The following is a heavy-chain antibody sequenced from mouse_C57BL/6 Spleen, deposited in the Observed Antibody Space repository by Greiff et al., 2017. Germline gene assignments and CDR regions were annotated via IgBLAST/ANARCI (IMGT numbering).Heavy chain of an antibody. CDR3: ARAESAWFAY. CDR1: GFTFSSYA. Sequence: EVHLVESGGGLVKPGGSLKLSCAASGFTFSSYAMSWVRQTPEKRLEWVATISDGGSYTYYPDNVKGRFTISRDNAKNTLYLQMSHLKSEDTAMYYCARAESAWFAYWGQATLVTVSA. J-gene: IGHJ3*01. V-gene: IGHV5-4*01. CDR2: ISDGGSYT.